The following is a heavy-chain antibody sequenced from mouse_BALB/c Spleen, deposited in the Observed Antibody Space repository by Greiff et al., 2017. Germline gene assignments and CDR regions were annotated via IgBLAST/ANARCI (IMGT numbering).Heavy chain of an antibody. CDR3: ARVDYYGSSSFDY. CDR1: GYTFTSYW. J-gene: IGHJ2*01. CDR2: INPSNGRT. V-gene: IGHV1S81*02. D-gene: IGHD1-1*01. Sequence: VQVVESGAELVRPGASVKLSCKASGYTFTSYWMHWVKQRPGQGLEWIGEINPSNGRTNYNEKFKSKATLTVDKSSSTAYMQLSSLTSEDSAVYYCARVDYYGSSSFDYWGQGTTLTVSS.